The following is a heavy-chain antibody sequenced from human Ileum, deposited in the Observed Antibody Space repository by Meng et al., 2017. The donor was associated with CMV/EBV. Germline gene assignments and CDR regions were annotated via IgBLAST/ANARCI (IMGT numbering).Heavy chain of an antibody. D-gene: IGHD6-13*01. V-gene: IGHV4-34*01. J-gene: IGHJ5*02. CDR1: GGSISIHY. CDR3: VGFVWGIGFDP. CDR2: LHQSGKT. Sequence: LTCVVSGGSISIHYWTWIRQSPGKGLEWLGELHQSGKTNSNPSVRSRLTMSVDTSRSQVSMQLSSVTAADTAIYYCVGFVWGIGFDPWGQGNLVTVSS.